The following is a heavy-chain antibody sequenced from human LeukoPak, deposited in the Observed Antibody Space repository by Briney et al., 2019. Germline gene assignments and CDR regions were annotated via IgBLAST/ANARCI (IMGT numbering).Heavy chain of an antibody. D-gene: IGHD3-22*01. J-gene: IGHJ4*02. CDR1: GYTFTGYY. CDR3: AREGVIVVAPLDY. CDR2: INPNRGVT. Sequence: ALVKVSCKASGYTFTGYYMHWVRQATGQGLEGMGWINPNRGVTNYTQKFQGRVTMTRETSISTAYMELSRLRSDDPAVYYRAREGVIVVAPLDYWGQGTLVTVSS. V-gene: IGHV1-2*02.